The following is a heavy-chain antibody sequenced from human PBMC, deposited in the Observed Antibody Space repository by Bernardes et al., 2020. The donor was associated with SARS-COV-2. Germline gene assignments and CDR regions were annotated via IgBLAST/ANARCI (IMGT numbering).Heavy chain of an antibody. CDR1: GFTFSAYS. V-gene: IGHV3-48*01. CDR3: ARPDCSGGGCTYYYYGMDV. Sequence: GGSLRLSCAASGFTFSAYSMNWVRQAPGKGLEWVSYISSDSSTIYYADSVKGRFTISRDNGKNSLYLQMNSLRADDTAVYYCARPDCSGGGCTYYYYGMDVWGQGTTVTVSS. CDR2: ISSDSSTI. D-gene: IGHD2-15*01. J-gene: IGHJ6*02.